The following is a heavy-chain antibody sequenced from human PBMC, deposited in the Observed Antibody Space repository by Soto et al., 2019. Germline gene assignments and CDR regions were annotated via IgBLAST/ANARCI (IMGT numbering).Heavy chain of an antibody. CDR3: SRDGSSDFDY. CDR1: GGSISRGGYY. CDR2: IYYSGST. Sequence: QVQLQESGPGLVKPSQTLSLTCTVSGGSISRGGYYWSWIRQHPGKGLEWIGYIYYSGSTYYNPALKSRVTISVDTSKNQCSLKLSSVTAADTAVYYCSRDGSSDFDYWGQGTLVTVSS. V-gene: IGHV4-31*03. J-gene: IGHJ4*02. D-gene: IGHD3-10*01.